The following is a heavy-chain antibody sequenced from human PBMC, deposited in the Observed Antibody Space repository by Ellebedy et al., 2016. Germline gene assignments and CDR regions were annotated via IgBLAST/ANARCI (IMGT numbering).Heavy chain of an antibody. CDR1: GFTFSSYG. J-gene: IGHJ4*02. CDR3: ARGIVATIGYFDY. D-gene: IGHD5-12*01. Sequence: GGSLRLXCAASGFTFSSYGMHWARQAPGKGLEWVAVISYDGSNKYYADSVKGRFTISRDNSKNTLYLQMNSLRAEDTAVYYCARGIVATIGYFDYWGQGTLVTVSS. V-gene: IGHV3-30*03. CDR2: ISYDGSNK.